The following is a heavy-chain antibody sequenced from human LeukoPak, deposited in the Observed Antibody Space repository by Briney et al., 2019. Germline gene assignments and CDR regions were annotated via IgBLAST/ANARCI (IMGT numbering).Heavy chain of an antibody. CDR1: GFTFNNYA. D-gene: IGHD4-23*01. J-gene: IGHJ6*02. Sequence: GGSLRLSCAASGFTFNNYAMSWVRQAPGKGLEWVSAISGSGGSAYYADSVEGQFTISRDNSKNTLYLQMNSLRAEDTAVYYCARDPYGGNPSDYYYYGMDVWGQGTTVTVSS. CDR3: ARDPYGGNPSDYYYYGMDV. CDR2: ISGSGGSA. V-gene: IGHV3-23*01.